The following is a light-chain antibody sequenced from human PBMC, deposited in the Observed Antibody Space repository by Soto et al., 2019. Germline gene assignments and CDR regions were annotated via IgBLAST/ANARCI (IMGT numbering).Light chain of an antibody. CDR3: QQYNNWPPIT. CDR1: KSVSNN. CDR2: GAS. Sequence: VLTESPGALSVAPGGRATRCVGASKSVSNNYLAWYQQKPGQAPRLLIYGASTRATGIPARFSGSGSGTEFTLTISSLQSEDSAVYYCQQYNNWPPITFGQGTRLEIK. V-gene: IGKV3D-15*01. J-gene: IGKJ5*01.